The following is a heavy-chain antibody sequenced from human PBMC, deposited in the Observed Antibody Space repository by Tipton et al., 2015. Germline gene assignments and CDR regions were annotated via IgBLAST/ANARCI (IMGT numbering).Heavy chain of an antibody. CDR2: IFHRGDT. J-gene: IGHJ4*02. CDR3: ARVNTGSYSYFDY. V-gene: IGHV4-38-2*01. D-gene: IGHD3-10*01. CDR1: GYSISSGYY. Sequence: TLSLTCDVSGYSISSGYYWGWIRQPPGKGLEWIGSIFHRGDTNYNPSLKSLVTISVDTSKNQFSLKLSSVTAADTAVYYCARVNTGSYSYFDYWGQGTLVTVSS.